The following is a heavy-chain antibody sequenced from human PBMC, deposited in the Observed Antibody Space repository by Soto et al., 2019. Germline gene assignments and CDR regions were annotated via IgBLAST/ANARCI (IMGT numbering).Heavy chain of an antibody. V-gene: IGHV1-2*04. CDR1: GYTFTGYY. D-gene: IGHD1-20*01. J-gene: IGHJ4*02. Sequence: QVQLEQSGAEVKKPGASVKVSCKASGYTFTGYYMHWVRQAPGQGLEWMGWSNPNSGGTNYAQKVQGWVTMTSDTSISTAYMELSRLRSDDTAVYYCARDNNWNYVDYWGQGTLVTVSS. CDR2: SNPNSGGT. CDR3: ARDNNWNYVDY.